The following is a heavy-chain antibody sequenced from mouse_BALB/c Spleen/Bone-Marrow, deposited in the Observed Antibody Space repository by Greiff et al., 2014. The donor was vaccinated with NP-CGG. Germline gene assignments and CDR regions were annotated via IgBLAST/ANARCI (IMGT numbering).Heavy chain of an antibody. Sequence: VQLQQSDAELVKPGASVKISCKASGYTFTDHAIHWVKQKPEQGLEWIGYISPGTGSIKYNEKFKDKVPLTADKSSSTAYMQLNSLTSEDSTVYFCNYYGNTFDYWGQGTTLTVSS. D-gene: IGHD1-1*01. V-gene: IGHV1S53*02. CDR2: ISPGTGSI. CDR3: NYYGNTFDY. J-gene: IGHJ2*01. CDR1: GYTFTDHA.